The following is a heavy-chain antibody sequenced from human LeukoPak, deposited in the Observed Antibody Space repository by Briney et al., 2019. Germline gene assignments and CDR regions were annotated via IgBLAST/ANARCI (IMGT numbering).Heavy chain of an antibody. V-gene: IGHV6-1*01. Sequence: SQTLSLTCGISGDSVSNNSAAWSWIRQSPSRGLEWLGRTYYRSKWYNDYAVSVGGRITINPDTSKNQFSLQLNSVTPEDTAVYYCARGTGDSCKDWGLGTLVTVSS. CDR3: ARGTGDSCKD. CDR1: GDSVSNNSAA. J-gene: IGHJ4*02. CDR2: TYYRSKWYN. D-gene: IGHD3-22*01.